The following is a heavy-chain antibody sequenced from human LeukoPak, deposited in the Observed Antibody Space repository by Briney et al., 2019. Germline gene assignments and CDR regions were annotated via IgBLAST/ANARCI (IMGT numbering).Heavy chain of an antibody. CDR3: ARDLYDDNRCFDF. J-gene: IGHJ4*02. CDR2: IHHSRIT. D-gene: IGHD1-14*01. Sequence: PSQTLSLTCTVSVYSISSGYYWGWIRQPPGKGLEWIGSIHHSRITYYNPSLKSRVTISVDTSKNQFSLRVDSVTAADTAVYYCARDLYDDNRCFDFWGQGILVTVSS. CDR1: VYSISSGYY. V-gene: IGHV4-38-2*02.